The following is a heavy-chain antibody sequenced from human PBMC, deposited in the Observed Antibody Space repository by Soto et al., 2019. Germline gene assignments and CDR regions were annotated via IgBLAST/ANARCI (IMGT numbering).Heavy chain of an antibody. Sequence: QLQLLESGPGLVKPSETLSLPCTVSGVAISSSNYYWARILQSPGKGLEWIGSVYYNGFTYYNPSLTSRVTISVDTSKNQFSLKLTSVTAADTAVYYCARMGDFWSGPGELDPWGQGTLVTVSS. CDR2: VYYNGFT. J-gene: IGHJ5*02. CDR3: ARMGDFWSGPGELDP. D-gene: IGHD3-3*01. CDR1: GVAISSSNYY. V-gene: IGHV4-39*01.